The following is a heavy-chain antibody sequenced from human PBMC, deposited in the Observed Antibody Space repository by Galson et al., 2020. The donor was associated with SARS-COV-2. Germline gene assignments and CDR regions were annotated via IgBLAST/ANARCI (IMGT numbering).Heavy chain of an antibody. D-gene: IGHD2-2*01. Sequence: SETLSLTCTVSGGSISGATSYWTWIRQHPGKGLEWIGNIYYSGSTYYNPSLKSRVTISVDTSKNQFSLNLSSVTAADTAVYYCATFPLVQAASRLFDPWGQGTLVIVST. CDR1: GGSISGATSY. J-gene: IGHJ5*02. CDR2: IYYSGST. V-gene: IGHV4-31*03. CDR3: ATFPLVQAASRLFDP.